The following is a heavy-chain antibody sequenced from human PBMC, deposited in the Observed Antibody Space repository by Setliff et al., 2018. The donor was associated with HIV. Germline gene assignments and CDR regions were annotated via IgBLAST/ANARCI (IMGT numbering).Heavy chain of an antibody. J-gene: IGHJ4*02. V-gene: IGHV3-21*04. CDR2: ISSSSTYI. CDR3: ARGHYSSSSG. D-gene: IGHD6-6*01. CDR1: GFTFSSYR. Sequence: AGGSLRLSCAASGFTFSSYRMNWVRQAPGKGLEWVSSISSSSTYIYYADSVKGRFTISRDNAKNSLFLQMNSLRVEDTAVYYCARGHYSSSSGWGQGTLVTVSS.